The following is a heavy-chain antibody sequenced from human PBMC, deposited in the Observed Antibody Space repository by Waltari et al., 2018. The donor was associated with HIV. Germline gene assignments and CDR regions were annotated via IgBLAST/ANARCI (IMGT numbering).Heavy chain of an antibody. D-gene: IGHD3-3*01. Sequence: QVQLQQWGAGLLKPSETLSLTCALYGGSFSRDYWNWIRQPPGKGLEWIGEIQQRGSANYTPALKRRVTISIDTSKGQFSLRLNSVTAADTAVYYCARGLLASFWSGYSKLYDYYYAMDVWGQGTTVTVSS. J-gene: IGHJ6*02. CDR2: IQQRGSA. V-gene: IGHV4-34*01. CDR3: ARGLLASFWSGYSKLYDYYYAMDV. CDR1: GGSFSRDY.